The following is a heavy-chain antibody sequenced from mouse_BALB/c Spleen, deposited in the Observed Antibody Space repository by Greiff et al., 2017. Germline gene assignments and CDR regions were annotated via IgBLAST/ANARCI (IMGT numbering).Heavy chain of an antibody. J-gene: IGHJ3*01. V-gene: IGHV5-9-4*01. CDR3: ARRHGSSAWFAY. Sequence: EVQRVESGGGLVKPGGSLKLSCAASGFTFSSYAMSWVRQSPEKRLEWVAEISSGGSYTYYPDTVTGRFTISRDNAKNTLYLEMSSLRSEDTAMYYGARRHGSSAWFAYWGQGTLVTVSA. CDR2: ISSGGSYT. D-gene: IGHD1-1*01. CDR1: GFTFSSYA.